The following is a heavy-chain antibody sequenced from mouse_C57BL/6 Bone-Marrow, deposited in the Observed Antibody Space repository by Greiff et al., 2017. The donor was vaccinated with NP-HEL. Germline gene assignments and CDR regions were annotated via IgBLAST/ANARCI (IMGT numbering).Heavy chain of an antibody. CDR1: GYTFTDYY. J-gene: IGHJ2*01. Sequence: QLQQSGPELVKPGASVKISCKASGYTFTDYYMNWVKQSHGKSLEWIGDINPNNGGTSYNQKFKGKATLTVDKSSSTAYMELRSLTSEDSAVYYCARTYYFDYWGQGTTLTVSS. CDR2: INPNNGGT. V-gene: IGHV1-26*01. CDR3: ARTYYFDY.